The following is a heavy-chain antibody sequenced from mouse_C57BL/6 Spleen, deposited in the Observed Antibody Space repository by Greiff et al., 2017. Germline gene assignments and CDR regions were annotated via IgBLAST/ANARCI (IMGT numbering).Heavy chain of an antibody. J-gene: IGHJ4*01. V-gene: IGHV1-55*01. D-gene: IGHD2-1*01. CDR3: ARSHGNYGGYYAMDY. Sequence: QLQQPGAELVKPGASVKMSCKASGYTFTSYWITWVKQRPGQGLEWIGDIYPGSGSTNYNEKFKSKATLTVDTSSSTAYMQLSSLTSEDSAVYYCARSHGNYGGYYAMDYWGQGTSVTVSS. CDR2: IYPGSGST. CDR1: GYTFTSYW.